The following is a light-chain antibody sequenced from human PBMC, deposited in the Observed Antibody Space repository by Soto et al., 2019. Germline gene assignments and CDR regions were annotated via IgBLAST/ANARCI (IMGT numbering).Light chain of an antibody. CDR1: QSLLHSNGYNY. CDR2: LGS. CDR3: MQALQTPPWT. V-gene: IGKV2-28*01. Sequence: DIVMTQSPLSLPVTPGEPASISCMSSQSLLHSNGYNYLDCYLQKPGQSPQLLISLGSNRSSGVPDRFSGSGSGTDFTLKINRVEAEDVGVYYCMQALQTPPWTFGQGTKVDIK. J-gene: IGKJ1*01.